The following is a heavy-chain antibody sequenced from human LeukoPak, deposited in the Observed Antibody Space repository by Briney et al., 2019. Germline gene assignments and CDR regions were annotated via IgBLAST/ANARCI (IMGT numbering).Heavy chain of an antibody. V-gene: IGHV4-38-2*02. CDR3: ARRSGWYAPGL. Sequence: SETLSLTCTVSGYSISSGYYWGWIRQPPGKGLEWIGSIYHSGSTYYNPSLKSRVTISVDTSKNQFSLKLSSVTAADTAVYYCARRSGWYAPGLWGQGTLVTVSS. J-gene: IGHJ4*02. D-gene: IGHD6-19*01. CDR1: GYSISSGYY. CDR2: IYHSGST.